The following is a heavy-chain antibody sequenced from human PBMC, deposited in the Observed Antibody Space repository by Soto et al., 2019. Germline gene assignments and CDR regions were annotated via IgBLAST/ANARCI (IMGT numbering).Heavy chain of an antibody. Sequence: ASVKVSCKASGYTFTSYYMHWVRQAPGQGLEWMGIINPSGGSTSYAQKFQGRVTMTRDTSTSTVYMELSSLRSEDTAVYYCARDGRDYYDSSGYPYDYWGQGTLVTVSS. D-gene: IGHD3-22*01. V-gene: IGHV1-46*01. CDR2: INPSGGST. CDR3: ARDGRDYYDSSGYPYDY. CDR1: GYTFTSYY. J-gene: IGHJ4*02.